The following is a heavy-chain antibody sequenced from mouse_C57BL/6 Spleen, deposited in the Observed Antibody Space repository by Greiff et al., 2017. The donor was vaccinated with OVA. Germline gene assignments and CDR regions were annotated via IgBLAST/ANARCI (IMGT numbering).Heavy chain of an antibody. D-gene: IGHD1-1*01. CDR3: ARRRSYYGSSYYFDY. CDR1: GYTFTDHT. V-gene: IGHV1-78*01. CDR2: IYPRDGST. J-gene: IGHJ2*01. Sequence: VQRVESDAELVKPGASVKISCKVSGYTFTDHTIHWMKQRPEQGLEWIGYIYPRDGSTKYNEKFKGKATLTADKSSSTAYMQLNSLTSEDSAVYFCARRRSYYGSSYYFDYWGQGTTLTVSS.